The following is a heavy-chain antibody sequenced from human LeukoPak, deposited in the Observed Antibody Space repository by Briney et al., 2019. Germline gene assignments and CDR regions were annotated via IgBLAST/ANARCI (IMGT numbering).Heavy chain of an antibody. V-gene: IGHV6-1*01. J-gene: IGHJ4*02. D-gene: IGHD3-22*01. Sequence: SQTLSPTCAISGDSVSSNSAAWNWIRQSPSRGLEWLGRTYYRSKSYNDYAVSVNSRITINPDTSKNQFSLQLNSVTPEDTAVYYCAREDYYDSSVDYWGQGTLVTVSS. CDR2: TYYRSKSYN. CDR1: GDSVSSNSAA. CDR3: AREDYYDSSVDY.